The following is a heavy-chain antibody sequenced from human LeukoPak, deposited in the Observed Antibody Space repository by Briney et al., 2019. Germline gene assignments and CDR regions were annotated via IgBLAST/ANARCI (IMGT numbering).Heavy chain of an antibody. V-gene: IGHV3-23*01. Sequence: GGSLRLSCAASGFTFSSYAMSWVRQAPEKGLEWVSTISGSGGSTYYADSVKGRFTISRDNSKNTLYLQMNSLRAEDTAVYYCAKDLSGYSSSPYYFDYWGQGTLVTVSS. J-gene: IGHJ4*02. CDR2: ISGSGGST. D-gene: IGHD6-13*01. CDR3: AKDLSGYSSSPYYFDY. CDR1: GFTFSSYA.